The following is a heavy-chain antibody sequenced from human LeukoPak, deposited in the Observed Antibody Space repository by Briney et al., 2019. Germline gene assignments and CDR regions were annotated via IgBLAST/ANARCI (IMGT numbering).Heavy chain of an antibody. V-gene: IGHV3-30*02. CDR2: IRNDGSNN. CDR1: GFTFSSYG. Sequence: AGSLRLSCAASGFTFSSYGMHWVRQGPGKELEWVAFIRNDGSNNYYADSVKGRFTISRDKSTTTLYLQMNSLRAEETAVYYCAKGVGYCSSTSCYYYYYYMDVWGKGTTVTVSS. CDR3: AKGVGYCSSTSCYYYYYYMDV. D-gene: IGHD2-2*01. J-gene: IGHJ6*03.